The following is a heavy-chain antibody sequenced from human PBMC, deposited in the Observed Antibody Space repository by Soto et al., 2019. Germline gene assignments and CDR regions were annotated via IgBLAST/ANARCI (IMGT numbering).Heavy chain of an antibody. D-gene: IGHD6-13*01. Sequence: RGSLRLSCAASSSYAMHWVRQAPGKGLEWVAVISYDGSNKYYADSAKGRFTISRDNSKNTLYLQMNSLKAEDTAVYYCARDNAYSSSWRAFDYWGQGTLVTVSS. CDR1: SSYA. J-gene: IGHJ4*02. CDR2: ISYDGSNK. CDR3: ARDNAYSSSWRAFDY. V-gene: IGHV3-30-3*01.